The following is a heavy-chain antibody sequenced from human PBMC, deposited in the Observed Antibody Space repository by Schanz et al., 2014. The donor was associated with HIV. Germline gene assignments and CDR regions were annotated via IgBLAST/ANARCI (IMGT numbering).Heavy chain of an antibody. J-gene: IGHJ6*02. CDR3: ARGRYSSAVNGMDV. Sequence: QVQLVQSGSEVKKPGSSVKVSCKASEGTFSASDIVWLRQAPGQGLECMGGILPRSGTTNYAQKWQDRVTMTADKSTSTAYMELSSLRSEDTAVYYCARGRYSSAVNGMDVWGQGTTVTVSS. D-gene: IGHD6-19*01. CDR2: ILPRSGTT. V-gene: IGHV1-69*06. CDR1: EGTFSASD.